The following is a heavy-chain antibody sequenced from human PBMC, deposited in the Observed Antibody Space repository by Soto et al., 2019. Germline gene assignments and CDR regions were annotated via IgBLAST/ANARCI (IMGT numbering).Heavy chain of an antibody. V-gene: IGHV4-30-4*01. CDR1: GGSISSGDYY. D-gene: IGHD3-22*01. J-gene: IGHJ6*02. Sequence: QVQLQESGPGLVKPSQTLSLTCNVSGGSISSGDYYWSRIRQPPGQGLEWIVYLHTSGGTYYNPSLSSALSTSVDTSKTQSYLQLTSATPADTAVYYCARERLGAESSGDYWNDLDVWAQGTTVTASS. CDR3: ARERLGAESSGDYWNDLDV. CDR2: LHTSGGT.